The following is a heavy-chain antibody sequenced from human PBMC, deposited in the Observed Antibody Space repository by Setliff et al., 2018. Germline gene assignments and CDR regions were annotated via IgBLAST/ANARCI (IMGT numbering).Heavy chain of an antibody. CDR1: GYTFTSYG. CDR3: ASDGKGYDILTTYGMDV. Sequence: GASVKVSCKASGYTFTSYGISWVRQAPGQGLEWMGWISAYNGNTNYAQKLQGRVTMTTDTSTSTAYMELRSLRSDDTAVYYCASDGKGYDILTTYGMDVWGQGTTVTVSS. CDR2: ISAYNGNT. V-gene: IGHV1-18*01. D-gene: IGHD3-9*01. J-gene: IGHJ6*02.